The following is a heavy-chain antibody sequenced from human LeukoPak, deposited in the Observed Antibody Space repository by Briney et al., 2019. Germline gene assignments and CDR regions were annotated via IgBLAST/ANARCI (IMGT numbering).Heavy chain of an antibody. Sequence: PGASLRLSCAASGFTFSSHWMHWVRQAPGKGLVWVSRIKSDGSSTSYADSVKGRFTVSRDNAKNTLYLEMNSLRAEDTAVYYCARSSGYGFDYWGQGTLVTVSS. D-gene: IGHD3-10*01. CDR1: GFTFSSHW. J-gene: IGHJ4*02. V-gene: IGHV3-74*01. CDR3: ARSSGYGFDY. CDR2: IKSDGSST.